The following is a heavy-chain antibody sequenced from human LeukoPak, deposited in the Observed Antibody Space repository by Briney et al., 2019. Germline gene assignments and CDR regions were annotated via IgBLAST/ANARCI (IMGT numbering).Heavy chain of an antibody. CDR3: ARTTDPLWDGSDP. Sequence: SETLSLTCTVSGGSISSYYWSWIRQPPGKGLEWIGYIYYSGSTDYNPSLKSRVTISVDTSKNQFSLKLSSVTAADTAVYYCARTTDPLWDGSDPWGQGTLVTVSS. J-gene: IGHJ5*02. CDR1: GGSISSYY. V-gene: IGHV4-59*01. CDR2: IYYSGST. D-gene: IGHD4-17*01.